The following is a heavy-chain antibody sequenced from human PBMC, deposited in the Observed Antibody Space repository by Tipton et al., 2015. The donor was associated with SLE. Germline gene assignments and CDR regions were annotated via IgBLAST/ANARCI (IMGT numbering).Heavy chain of an antibody. D-gene: IGHD1-1*01. CDR1: GGSFSGHY. Sequence: TLSLTCAVYGGSFSGHYCSWIRQPPGKGLEWIGEITDSGSINYNPSLKTRLTMSVDTSRDQFSLTLNSVTAADTGIYYCARGREWNWSPYYMDVWGKGTTVTVSS. V-gene: IGHV4-34*01. CDR2: ITDSGSI. CDR3: ARGREWNWSPYYMDV. J-gene: IGHJ6*03.